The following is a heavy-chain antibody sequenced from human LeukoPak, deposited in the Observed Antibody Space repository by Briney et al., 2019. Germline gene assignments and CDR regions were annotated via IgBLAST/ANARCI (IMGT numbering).Heavy chain of an antibody. D-gene: IGHD6-13*01. CDR2: IYSGGST. CDR1: GFTVSSNY. J-gene: IGHJ4*02. V-gene: IGHV3-66*02. Sequence: GGSLRLSCAASGFTVSSNYMSWVRQAPGKGLEWVSVIYSGGSTYYADSVKGRFTISRDNSKNTLYLQMNSLRAEDTAAYYCARVPVDSSSWAFDYWGQGTLVTVSS. CDR3: ARVPVDSSSWAFDY.